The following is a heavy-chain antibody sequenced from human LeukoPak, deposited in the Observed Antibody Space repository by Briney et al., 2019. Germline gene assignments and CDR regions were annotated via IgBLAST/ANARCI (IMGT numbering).Heavy chain of an antibody. J-gene: IGHJ4*02. CDR2: ISYDGSNK. Sequence: PGGSLRLSCVASGFTFSRHGMNWVRQAPGKGLEWVAVISYDGSNKYYADSVKGRFTTSRDNSKNTLYLQMNSLRAEDTAVYYCARGATVTTSPFDYWGQGTLVTVSS. V-gene: IGHV3-30*03. CDR3: ARGATVTTSPFDY. CDR1: GFTFSRHG. D-gene: IGHD4-17*01.